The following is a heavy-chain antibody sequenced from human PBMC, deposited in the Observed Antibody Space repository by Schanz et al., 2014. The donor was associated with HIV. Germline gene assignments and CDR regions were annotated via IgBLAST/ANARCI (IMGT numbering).Heavy chain of an antibody. Sequence: QVQLVESGGGVVQPGRSLRLSCAASGFTFSSYGMHWVRQAPGKGLEWVALIWYDGSNRYYADSVEGRFTISRDNSKNTLYLQMNSLRGEDTAVYYCARGDAALGDYWGQGTLVTVSS. D-gene: IGHD5-18*01. CDR2: IWYDGSNR. J-gene: IGHJ4*02. CDR1: GFTFSSYG. CDR3: ARGDAALGDY. V-gene: IGHV3-33*01.